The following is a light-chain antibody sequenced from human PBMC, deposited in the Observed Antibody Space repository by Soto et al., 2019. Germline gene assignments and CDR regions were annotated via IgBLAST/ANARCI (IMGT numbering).Light chain of an antibody. CDR1: QSVSSSY. J-gene: IGKJ1*01. Sequence: EIVLTQSPVTLSLSPGERATLSFRASQSVSSSYLAWYQQKPGQAPRLLIYGASSRATGIPDRFSGSGSGTDFTLTISRLEPEDFAVYYCQQYGSSPPSTFGQGTKV. CDR3: QQYGSSPPST. V-gene: IGKV3-20*01. CDR2: GAS.